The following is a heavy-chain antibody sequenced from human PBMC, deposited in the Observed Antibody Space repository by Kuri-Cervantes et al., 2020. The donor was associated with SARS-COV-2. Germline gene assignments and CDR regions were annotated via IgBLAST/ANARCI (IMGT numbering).Heavy chain of an antibody. Sequence: GGSLRLSCAASGFTFSSYAMHWVRQAPGKGLEWVAVISYDGSNKYYADSVKGRFTISRDNAKNSLYLQMNSLRAEDTAVYYCARGGESRGYYYYMDVWGKGTTVTVSS. CDR3: ARGGESRGYYYYMDV. V-gene: IGHV3-30-3*01. CDR2: ISYDGSNK. J-gene: IGHJ6*03. D-gene: IGHD2/OR15-2a*01. CDR1: GFTFSSYA.